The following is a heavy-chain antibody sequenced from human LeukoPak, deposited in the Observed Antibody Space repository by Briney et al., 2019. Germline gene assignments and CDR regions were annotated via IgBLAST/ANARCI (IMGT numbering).Heavy chain of an antibody. CDR1: GGSISSSSYY. J-gene: IGHJ4*02. Sequence: SETLSLTCTVSGGSISSSSYYWGWIRQPPGKGLEWIGSIYYSGSTYYNPSLKSRVTISVDTSKNQFSLKLSSVTAADTAVYYCARPGYYDSSGYYYSWDYWGQGTLVTVSS. D-gene: IGHD3-22*01. V-gene: IGHV4-39*01. CDR3: ARPGYYDSSGYYYSWDY. CDR2: IYYSGST.